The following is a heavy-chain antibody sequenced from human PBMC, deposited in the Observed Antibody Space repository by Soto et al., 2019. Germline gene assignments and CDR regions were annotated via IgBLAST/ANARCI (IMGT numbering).Heavy chain of an antibody. J-gene: IGHJ6*02. CDR2: IYPGDSDT. D-gene: IGHD6-6*01. V-gene: IGHV5-51*01. CDR1: GYSFTSYW. CDR3: ARERAARAFYYYYGMDV. Sequence: GESLKISCKGSGYSFTSYWIGWVRQMPGKGLEWMGIIYPGDSDTRYSPSFQGQVTTSADKSISTAYLQWSSLKASDTAMYYCARERAARAFYYYYGMDVWGQGTTVTVSS.